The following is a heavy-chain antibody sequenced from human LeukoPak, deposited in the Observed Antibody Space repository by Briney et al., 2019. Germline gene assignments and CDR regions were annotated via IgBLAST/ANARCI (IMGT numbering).Heavy chain of an antibody. D-gene: IGHD2-15*01. Sequence: GGSLRLSCAASGFTFSSYGMSWARQAPGKGLEWVSAISGSGGSTYYADSVKGRFTISRDNSKNTLYLQMNSLRAEDPAVYFCAKFARRYCSGGSCHPFDYWVQGTLVTVPS. CDR1: GFTFSSYG. J-gene: IGHJ4*02. CDR3: AKFARRYCSGGSCHPFDY. V-gene: IGHV3-23*01. CDR2: ISGSGGST.